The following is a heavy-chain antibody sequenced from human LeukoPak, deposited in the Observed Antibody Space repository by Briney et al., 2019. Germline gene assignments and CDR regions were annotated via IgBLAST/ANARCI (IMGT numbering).Heavy chain of an antibody. CDR1: GFTLSSYW. CDR3: ARVGKVGFGESNWFDP. D-gene: IGHD3-10*01. Sequence: GGTLRLSCASSGFTLSSYWRSGVRQAPAKGLEWVANIKKDGSEKYYVASVKGRFTISRDNDKNSLYLQMNSLRAEDTAVYYCARVGKVGFGESNWFDPWGQGTLVTVSS. CDR2: IKKDGSEK. V-gene: IGHV3-7*01. J-gene: IGHJ5*02.